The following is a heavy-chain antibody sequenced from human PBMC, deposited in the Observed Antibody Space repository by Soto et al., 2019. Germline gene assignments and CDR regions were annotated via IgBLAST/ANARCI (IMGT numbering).Heavy chain of an antibody. Sequence: GGSLRLSCSASGCTFSSYAMHWVRQAPGKGLEYVSAISGNGGSTYYADSVKGRFTISRDNSKNTLYLQMSSLRAEDTAVYYYAKVAVAGTFYYDMDVWGKGTTVTVSS. J-gene: IGHJ6*03. V-gene: IGHV3-64D*08. CDR3: AKVAVAGTFYYDMDV. CDR1: GCTFSSYA. CDR2: ISGNGGST. D-gene: IGHD6-19*01.